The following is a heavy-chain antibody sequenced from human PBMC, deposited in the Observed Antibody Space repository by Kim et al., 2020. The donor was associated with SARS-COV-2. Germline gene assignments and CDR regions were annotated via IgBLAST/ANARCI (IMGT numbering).Heavy chain of an antibody. CDR2: ISYNGKNE. CDR1: RFTFGVYA. CDR3: AKIVLTSFRERSDSIRHAFAGMDV. Sequence: GGSLRLSCVASRFTFGVYAMHWVRRAPDRGPEWVAGISYNGKNEWYGDSGKGRFTISRDNSKRTLYLDINSLRVEDSGVYQCAKIVLTSFRERSDSIRHAFAGMDVWGRGTTVSVSS. D-gene: IGHD3-16*02. V-gene: IGHV3-30*18. J-gene: IGHJ6*02.